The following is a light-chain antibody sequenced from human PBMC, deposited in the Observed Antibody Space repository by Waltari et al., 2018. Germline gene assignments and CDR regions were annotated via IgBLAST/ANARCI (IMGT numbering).Light chain of an antibody. J-gene: IGLJ3*02. CDR1: SSDVGTYNF. CDR3: TSYAGSDKLL. CDR2: EVT. V-gene: IGLV2-8*01. Sequence: QSALTQPPSASGSPGQSVTIPCTGSSSDVGTYNFVSWYQQHPGKAPKLMIYEVTKRPSGVPDRFSGSKSGNTASLSVSGLQAEDEADYYCTSYAGSDKLLFGGGTKLTVL.